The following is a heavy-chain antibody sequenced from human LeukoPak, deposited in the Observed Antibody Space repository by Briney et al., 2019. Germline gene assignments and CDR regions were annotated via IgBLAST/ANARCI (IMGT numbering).Heavy chain of an antibody. CDR3: ARDLYVDIVATIPDAFDI. Sequence: GGSLRLSCAASGFTFSSYSMNWVRQAPGKGLEWVSYISSSSSTIYYADSVKGRFTISRDNAKNSLYLQMNSLRAEDTAVYYCARDLYVDIVATIPDAFDIWGQGTMDTVSS. J-gene: IGHJ3*02. D-gene: IGHD5-12*01. CDR1: GFTFSSYS. CDR2: ISSSSSTI. V-gene: IGHV3-48*01.